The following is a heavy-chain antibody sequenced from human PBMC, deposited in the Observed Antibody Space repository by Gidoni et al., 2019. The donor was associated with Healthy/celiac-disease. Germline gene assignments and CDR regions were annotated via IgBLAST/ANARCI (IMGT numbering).Heavy chain of an antibody. CDR1: GGSFICYY. J-gene: IGHJ6*02. CDR2: INHSGST. V-gene: IGHV4-34*01. Sequence: HVQPQQWGVGLLKPSDTLPLTSAAYGGSFICYYRRWTRQPPGKGLEWIGEINHSGSTKSNPSLRSRVTISVDTSKNQFSLKLSSVTAADTAVYDCARGLNYYGSGSYYKVHYYGMDVWGQGTTVTVSS. D-gene: IGHD3-10*01. CDR3: ARGLNYYGSGSYYKVHYYGMDV.